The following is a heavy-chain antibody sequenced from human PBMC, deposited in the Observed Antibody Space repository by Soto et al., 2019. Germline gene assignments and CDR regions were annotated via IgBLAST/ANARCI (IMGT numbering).Heavy chain of an antibody. Sequence: SGPTLVNPTQTLTLTCSFSGFSLISSGLAVGWIRQPPGKALEWLALIYWDDDKRYSPSLKSRLTITKDTSKNQVVLTMTNMDPGDTATYYCAHALRQYDILTGYYSVCFDYWGQGTLVTVAS. CDR2: IYWDDDK. CDR3: AHALRQYDILTGYYSVCFDY. J-gene: IGHJ4*02. CDR1: GFSLISSGLA. D-gene: IGHD3-9*01. V-gene: IGHV2-5*02.